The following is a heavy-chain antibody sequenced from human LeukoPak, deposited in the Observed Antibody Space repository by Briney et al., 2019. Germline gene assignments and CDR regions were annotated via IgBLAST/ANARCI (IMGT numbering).Heavy chain of an antibody. V-gene: IGHV3-9*01. J-gene: IGHJ4*02. CDR3: AKGGARWFGELHV. D-gene: IGHD3-10*01. CDR1: GFTFDDYA. CDR2: ISWNSGSI. Sequence: GGSLRLSRAASGFTFDDYAMHWVRQAPGKGLEWVSGISWNSGSIGYADSVKGRLTISRDNAKNSLYLQMNSLRAEDTALYYCAKGGARWFGELHVWGQGTLVTVSS.